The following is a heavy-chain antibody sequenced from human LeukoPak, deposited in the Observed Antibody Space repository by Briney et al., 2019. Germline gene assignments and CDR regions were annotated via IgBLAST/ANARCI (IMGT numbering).Heavy chain of an antibody. D-gene: IGHD2-21*02. J-gene: IGHJ3*02. CDR1: GGTFSSYA. V-gene: IGHV1-69*05. Sequence: SVKVSCKASGGTFSSYAISRVRQAPGQGLEWMGGIIPIFGTANYAQKFQGRVTITTDESTSTAYMELSSLRSEDTAVYYCARDPVVTGAFDIWGQGTMVTVSS. CDR2: IIPIFGTA. CDR3: ARDPVVTGAFDI.